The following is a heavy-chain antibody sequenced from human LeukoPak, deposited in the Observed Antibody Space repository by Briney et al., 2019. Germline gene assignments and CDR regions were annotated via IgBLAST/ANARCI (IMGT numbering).Heavy chain of an antibody. CDR2: IIPIFGTA. CDR3: ARDGNYCSSTSCYENWFDP. CDR1: GFTFSSYA. V-gene: IGHV1-69*01. J-gene: IGHJ5*02. D-gene: IGHD2-2*01. Sequence: PGGSLRLSCAASGFTFSSYAISWVRQAPGQGLEWMGGIIPIFGTANYAQKFQGRVTITADESTSTAYMELSSLRSEDTAVYYCARDGNYCSSTSCYENWFDPWGQGTLVTVSS.